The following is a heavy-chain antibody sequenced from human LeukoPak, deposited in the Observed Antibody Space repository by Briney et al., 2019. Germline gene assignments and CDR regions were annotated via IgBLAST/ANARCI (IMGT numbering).Heavy chain of an antibody. CDR2: IIPIFGTA. D-gene: IGHD1-20*01. Sequence: SVKVPCKASGGTFSSYAISWVRQAPGQGLEWMGGIIPIFGTANYAQKFQGRVTMTRDTSISTAYMELSRLRSDDTAVYYCARDLTGTTHYYYYYYYMDVWGKGTTVTISS. V-gene: IGHV1-69*05. J-gene: IGHJ6*03. CDR1: GGTFSSYA. CDR3: ARDLTGTTHYYYYYYYMDV.